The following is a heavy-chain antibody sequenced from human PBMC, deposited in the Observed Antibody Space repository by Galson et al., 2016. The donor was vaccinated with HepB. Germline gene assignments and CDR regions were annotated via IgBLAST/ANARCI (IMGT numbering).Heavy chain of an antibody. CDR1: GGSISSSSYY. J-gene: IGHJ3*01. CDR3: ARQQRACLINF. V-gene: IGHV4-39*01. D-gene: IGHD3-22*01. CDR2: IFYTGTT. Sequence: SETLSLTCTVSGGSISSSSYYWGWIRQPPGKELEWIGSIFYTGTTYYNPSLQSRVTISVDTSKNQFSLKLPSVTAADTALYTCARQQRACLINFWGQGTKVTVSS.